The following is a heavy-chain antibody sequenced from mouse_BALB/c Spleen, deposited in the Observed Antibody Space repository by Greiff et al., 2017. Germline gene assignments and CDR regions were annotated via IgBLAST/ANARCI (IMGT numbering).Heavy chain of an antibody. CDR1: GYAFTSYN. J-gene: IGHJ1*01. CDR2: IDPYNGGT. CDR3: ARYYYGSSWYFDV. Sequence: EVKLMESGPELVKPGASVKVSCKASGYAFTSYNMYWVKQSHGKSLEWIGYIDPYNGGTSYNQKFKGKATLTVDKSSSTAYMHLNSLTSEDSAVYYCARYYYGSSWYFDVWGAGTTVTVSS. D-gene: IGHD1-1*01. V-gene: IGHV1S135*01.